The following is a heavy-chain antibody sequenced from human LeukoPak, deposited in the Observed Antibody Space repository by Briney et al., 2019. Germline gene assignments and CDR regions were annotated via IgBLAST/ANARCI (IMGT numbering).Heavy chain of an antibody. Sequence: LGESLKISCKGSGYSFTSYWIGWVRQMPGKGLEWMGIIYPGDSDTRYSPSFQGQVTISADKSISTAYLQWSSLKASDTAMYYCAAGLASSWSYFDYWGQGTLVTVSS. D-gene: IGHD6-13*01. J-gene: IGHJ4*02. CDR3: AAGLASSWSYFDY. V-gene: IGHV5-51*01. CDR2: IYPGDSDT. CDR1: GYSFTSYW.